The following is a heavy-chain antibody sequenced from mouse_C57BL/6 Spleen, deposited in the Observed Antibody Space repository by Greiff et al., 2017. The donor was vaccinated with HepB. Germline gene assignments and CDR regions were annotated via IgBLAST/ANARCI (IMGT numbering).Heavy chain of an antibody. CDR2: INPSSGYT. D-gene: IGHD4-1*01. V-gene: IGHV1-4*01. Sequence: QVQLKESGAELARPGASVKMSCKASGYTFTSYTMHWVKQRPGQGLEWIGFINPSSGYTKYNQKFKDKATLTADKSSSTAYMQLSSLTSEDSAVYYCARAGWDGDYFDYWGQGTTLTVSS. CDR1: GYTFTSYT. CDR3: ARAGWDGDYFDY. J-gene: IGHJ2*01.